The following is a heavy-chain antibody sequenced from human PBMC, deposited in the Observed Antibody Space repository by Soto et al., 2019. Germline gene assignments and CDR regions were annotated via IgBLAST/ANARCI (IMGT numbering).Heavy chain of an antibody. V-gene: IGHV4-59*01. CDR1: GGSINSYY. CDR2: IYYSGTT. Sequence: PSETLSLTCTVSGGSINSYYWSWIRQPPGKGLEWIGYIYYSGTTNYNPSLESRVTLSVDTSKNQFSLKLSSVTAADTAVYYCARDDYDILTGYSPFDFWGQGILVTVSS. D-gene: IGHD3-9*01. J-gene: IGHJ4*02. CDR3: ARDDYDILTGYSPFDF.